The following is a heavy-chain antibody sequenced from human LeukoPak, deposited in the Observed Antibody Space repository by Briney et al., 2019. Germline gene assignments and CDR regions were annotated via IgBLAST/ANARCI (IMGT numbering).Heavy chain of an antibody. CDR1: GFTFSSYS. CDR2: ISSSSSYI. J-gene: IGHJ4*02. CDR3: ARSARVNDYSFDY. Sequence: PGGSLRLSCAASGFTFSSYSMNWVRQARGKWLEWVSSISSSSSYIYYADSVKGRFTISRDNAKNSLYLQMNSLRAEDTAVYYCARSARVNDYSFDYWGQGTLVTVSS. V-gene: IGHV3-21*01. D-gene: IGHD4-11*01.